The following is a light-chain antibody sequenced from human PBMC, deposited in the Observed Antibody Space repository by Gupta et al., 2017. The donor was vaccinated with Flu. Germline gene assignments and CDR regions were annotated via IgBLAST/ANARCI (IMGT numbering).Light chain of an antibody. CDR3: QQYHTSPYT. CDR2: SAS. V-gene: IGKV3-20*01. Sequence: EIVLTQSAGILSLSPGERATLSCSARQSVSSSYLAWYRQKPGQAPRLLIYSASSRATGIPDRFSGSGSGTDFTLTISRLESEDFAVYYCQQYHTSPYTFGQGTKLDI. CDR1: QSVSSSY. J-gene: IGKJ2*01.